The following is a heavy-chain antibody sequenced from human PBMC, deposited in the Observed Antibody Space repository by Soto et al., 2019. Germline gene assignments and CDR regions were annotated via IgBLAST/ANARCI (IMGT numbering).Heavy chain of an antibody. D-gene: IGHD1-26*01. Sequence: QLQLQESGPGLVKPSETLSLTCTVSGGSISSSSYYWGWIRQPPGKGLEWIGSIYYSGSTYYNPSLKSRVTISVDTSKNQFSLKLSSVTAADTAVYYCARRPTMYSGSSTVRDYWGQGTLVTVSS. J-gene: IGHJ4*02. V-gene: IGHV4-39*01. CDR3: ARRPTMYSGSSTVRDY. CDR2: IYYSGST. CDR1: GGSISSSSYY.